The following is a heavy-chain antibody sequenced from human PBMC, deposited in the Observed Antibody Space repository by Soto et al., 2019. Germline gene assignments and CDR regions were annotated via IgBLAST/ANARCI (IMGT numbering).Heavy chain of an antibody. V-gene: IGHV1-2*02. CDR3: ARAVAFYYYYGMDV. J-gene: IGHJ6*02. D-gene: IGHD2-15*01. Sequence: ASVKVSCKASGYTFTGYYMHWVRQAPGQGLEWMGWINPNSGGTNYAQKFQGRVTMTRDTSISTAYMELSRLRSDETAVYYSARAVAFYYYYGMDVWGQGTTVTVSS. CDR2: INPNSGGT. CDR1: GYTFTGYY.